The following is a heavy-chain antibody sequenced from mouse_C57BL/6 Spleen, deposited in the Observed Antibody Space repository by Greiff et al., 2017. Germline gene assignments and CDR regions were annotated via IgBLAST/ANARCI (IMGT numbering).Heavy chain of an antibody. CDR3: ARFDGYYEFAY. J-gene: IGHJ3*01. D-gene: IGHD2-3*01. CDR1: GYTFTSYW. CDR2: IHPNSGST. V-gene: IGHV1-64*01. Sequence: QVQLQQPGAELVKPGASVKLSCKASGYTFTSYWMHWVKQRPGHGLEWIGMIHPNSGSTNYNEKFKSKATLTVDKSSSTAYMQLSSLTSEDSAVYYCARFDGYYEFAYWGQGTLVTVSA.